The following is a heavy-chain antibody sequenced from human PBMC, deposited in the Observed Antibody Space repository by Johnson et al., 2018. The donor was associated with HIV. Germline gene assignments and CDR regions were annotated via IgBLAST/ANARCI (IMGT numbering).Heavy chain of an antibody. V-gene: IGHV3-30*02. D-gene: IGHD3-22*01. Sequence: EWVAFIRYDGSNKYYADSVKGRFTISRDNSKNTLYLQMNSLRAEDTAVYYCAKASNYYDSSRHAFDIWGQGTMVTVSS. CDR3: AKASNYYDSSRHAFDI. CDR2: IRYDGSNK. J-gene: IGHJ3*02.